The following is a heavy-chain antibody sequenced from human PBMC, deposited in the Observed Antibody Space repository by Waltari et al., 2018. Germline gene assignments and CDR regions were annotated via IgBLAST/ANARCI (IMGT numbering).Heavy chain of an antibody. J-gene: IGHJ4*02. CDR2: ISGYNGNT. V-gene: IGHV1-18*01. D-gene: IGHD1-26*01. CDR3: ARDKSGWSYQAIDY. CDR1: GYTFTSYG. Sequence: QVHLVQSGAEVKKPGASVKFSCKTSGYTFTSYGITWFRQAPGQGLEWMGWISGYNGNTNSAQKLQARVTMTTGTSTSTAHMELRDLSPDDTAVYYCARDKSGWSYQAIDYWGQGTLVTVSS.